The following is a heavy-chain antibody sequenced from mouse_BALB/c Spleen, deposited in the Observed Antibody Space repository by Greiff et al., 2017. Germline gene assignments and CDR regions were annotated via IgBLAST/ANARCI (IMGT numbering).Heavy chain of an antibody. CDR3: ARMYYYGSSPAWFAD. Sequence: EVKLMESGGGLVQPGGSRKLSCAASGFTFSDYGMAWVRQAPGKGPEWVAFISNLAYSIYYADTVTGRFTISRENAKNTLYLEMSSLRSEDTAMYYCARMYYYGSSPAWFADWGQGTLVTVSA. CDR2: ISNLAYSI. D-gene: IGHD1-1*01. J-gene: IGHJ3*01. V-gene: IGHV5-15*02. CDR1: GFTFSDYG.